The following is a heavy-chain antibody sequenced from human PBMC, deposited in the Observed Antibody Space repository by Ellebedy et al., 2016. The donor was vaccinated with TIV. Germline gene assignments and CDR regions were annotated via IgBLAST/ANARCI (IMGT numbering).Heavy chain of an antibody. CDR3: ARQYSYGQHFDY. D-gene: IGHD5-18*01. Sequence: GESLKISXAASGFTFSSYSMNWVRQAPGKGLEWVSSISSSSSYIYYADSVKGRFTISRDNAKNSLYLQMNSLRAEDTAVYYCARQYSYGQHFDYWGQGTLVTVSS. V-gene: IGHV3-21*01. CDR2: ISSSSSYI. CDR1: GFTFSSYS. J-gene: IGHJ4*02.